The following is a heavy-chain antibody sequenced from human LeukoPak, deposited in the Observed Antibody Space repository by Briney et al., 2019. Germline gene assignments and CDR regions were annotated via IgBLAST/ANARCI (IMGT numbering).Heavy chain of an antibody. D-gene: IGHD1-26*01. CDR3: ARGFGGSYYDY. J-gene: IGHJ4*02. Sequence: GASVKVSCKASGDTFTTYAISWVRQAPGQGLEWMGRIIPIFGTANYAQKFQGRVTITGDASTSTAYMELSRLTSDDTAAYYCARGFGGSYYDYWGQGTLVTVSS. CDR1: GDTFTTYA. V-gene: IGHV1-69*13. CDR2: IIPIFGTA.